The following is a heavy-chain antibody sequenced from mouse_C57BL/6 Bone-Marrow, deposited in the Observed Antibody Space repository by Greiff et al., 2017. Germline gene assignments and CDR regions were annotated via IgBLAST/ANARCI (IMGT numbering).Heavy chain of an antibody. CDR1: GYTFTSYG. CDR2: IYIGNGYT. J-gene: IGHJ3*01. Sequence: VQLKESGAELVRPGSSVKMSCKTSGYTFTSYGINWVKQRPGQGLEWIGYIYIGNGYTEYNEKFKGKATLTSDTSSSTAYMQLSSLTSEDSAIYFFARSVYYYGSSPFAYWGQGTLVTVSA. CDR3: ARSVYYYGSSPFAY. V-gene: IGHV1-58*01. D-gene: IGHD1-1*01.